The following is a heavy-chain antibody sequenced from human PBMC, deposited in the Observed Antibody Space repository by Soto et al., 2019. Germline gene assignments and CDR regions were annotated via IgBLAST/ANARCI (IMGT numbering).Heavy chain of an antibody. D-gene: IGHD6-13*01. V-gene: IGHV3-13*05. CDR1: GFTFSSYD. CDR2: IGTAGDP. J-gene: IGHJ6*02. Sequence: GGSLRLSCAASGFTFSSYDMHWVRQATGKGLEWVSAIGTAGDPYYPGSVKGRFTISRENAKNSLYLQMNSLRAGDTAVYYCATCIAAAGTGYYYYYYGMDVWGQGTTVTVS. CDR3: ATCIAAAGTGYYYYYYGMDV.